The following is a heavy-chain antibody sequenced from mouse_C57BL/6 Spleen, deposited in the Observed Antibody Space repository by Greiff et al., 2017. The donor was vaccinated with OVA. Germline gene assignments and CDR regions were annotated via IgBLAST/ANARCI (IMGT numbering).Heavy chain of an antibody. CDR1: GYAFSSSW. J-gene: IGHJ3*01. D-gene: IGHD1-1*01. V-gene: IGHV1-82*01. CDR2: IYPGDGDT. Sequence: QVQLKESGPELVKPGASVKISCKASGYAFSSSWMNWVKQRPGKGLEWIGRIYPGDGDTNYNGKFKGKATLTADKSSSTAYMQLSSLTSDDSAVYFCERALYGSSHSFAYWGQGTLVTVSA. CDR3: ERALYGSSHSFAY.